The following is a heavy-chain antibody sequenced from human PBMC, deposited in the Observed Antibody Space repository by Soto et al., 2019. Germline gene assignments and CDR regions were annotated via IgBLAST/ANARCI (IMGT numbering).Heavy chain of an antibody. Sequence: QVQLVQSGAEVKKPGSSVKVSCKASGGTFSSYAISWVRQAPGQGLEWMGGIIPIFGTANYAQKFQGRVTITADKSTSTAYMELSSLRSEDTAVYYCASTRILEWLRGGRRTPTTTYYYYGMDVWGQGTTVTVSS. CDR2: IIPIFGTA. CDR3: ASTRILEWLRGGRRTPTTTYYYYGMDV. J-gene: IGHJ6*02. CDR1: GGTFSSYA. V-gene: IGHV1-69*06. D-gene: IGHD3-3*01.